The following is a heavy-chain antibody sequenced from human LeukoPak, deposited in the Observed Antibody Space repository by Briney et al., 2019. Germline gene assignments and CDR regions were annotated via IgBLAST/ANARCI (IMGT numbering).Heavy chain of an antibody. D-gene: IGHD2-2*01. CDR3: ARRPGGLLDIVVVPAASYYYYMDV. V-gene: IGHV4-34*01. J-gene: IGHJ6*03. Sequence: SETLSLTCAVYGGSFSGYYCSWIRQPPGEGLGWIGEINHSGSTNYNPSLKRRVTISVDTSKNQFSLKLSSVTAADTAVYYCARRPGGLLDIVVVPAASYYYYMDVWGKGTTVTVSS. CDR1: GGSFSGYY. CDR2: INHSGST.